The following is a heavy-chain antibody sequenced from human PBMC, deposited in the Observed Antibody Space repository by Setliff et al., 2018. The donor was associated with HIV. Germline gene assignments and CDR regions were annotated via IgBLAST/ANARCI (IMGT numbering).Heavy chain of an antibody. D-gene: IGHD3-22*01. CDR3: ARDFTYDNSDSLTGFGMDV. Sequence: SETLSLTCTVSGGSISSYSWSWIRQVPGKGLEWIGNIYYGRSANYKPSLKSRVAISTDLHRNQLSLELRSVTGADTAVYYCARDFTYDNSDSLTGFGMDVWGQGTTVTVSS. CDR2: IYYGRSA. CDR1: GGSISSYS. J-gene: IGHJ6*02. V-gene: IGHV4-59*01.